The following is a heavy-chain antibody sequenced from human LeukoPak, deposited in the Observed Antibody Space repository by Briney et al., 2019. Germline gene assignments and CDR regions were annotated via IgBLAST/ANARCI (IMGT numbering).Heavy chain of an antibody. CDR1: GYTFTGYY. Sequence: ASVKVSCKASGYTFTGYYMHWVRQAPGQGLEWMGRINPNSGGTNYAQKFQGRVTMTRDTSISTAYMELSRLRSKDTAVYYCARVTGYYYYYMDVWGKGTTVTVSS. J-gene: IGHJ6*03. CDR3: ARVTGYYYYYMDV. D-gene: IGHD3-10*01. V-gene: IGHV1-2*06. CDR2: INPNSGGT.